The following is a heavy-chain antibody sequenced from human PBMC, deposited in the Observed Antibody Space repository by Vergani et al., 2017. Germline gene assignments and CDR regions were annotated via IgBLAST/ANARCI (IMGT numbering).Heavy chain of an antibody. Sequence: QVRLEESGPGLVTPSETPSLTLSVPGYSIGRGFYWAWIRQSPGEGLQWLTSIHNRGKTYHNPSLKSRVSVSLDTSKNRFSLNLTSVTATDTAVYYCARSQGDYWYFDLWGPGSLVTVSS. D-gene: IGHD2-21*01. V-gene: IGHV4-38-2*01. J-gene: IGHJ2*01. CDR2: IHNRGKT. CDR1: GYSIGRGFY. CDR3: ARSQGDYWYFDL.